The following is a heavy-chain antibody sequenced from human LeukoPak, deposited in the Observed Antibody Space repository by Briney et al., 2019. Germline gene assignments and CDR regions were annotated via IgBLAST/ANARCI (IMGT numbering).Heavy chain of an antibody. CDR3: ARVKGYSYGYPPYYYYYGMDV. D-gene: IGHD5-18*01. CDR2: INHGGST. Sequence: SETLSLTCTVYGGTFSGYWSWIRQPPGKGLEWIGAINHGGSTNYNPSLKSRVTISLDTSKSQFSLNLSSVTAADTAVYYCARVKGYSYGYPPYYYYYGMDVWGQGTTVTVSS. V-gene: IGHV4-34*01. CDR1: GGTFSGY. J-gene: IGHJ6*02.